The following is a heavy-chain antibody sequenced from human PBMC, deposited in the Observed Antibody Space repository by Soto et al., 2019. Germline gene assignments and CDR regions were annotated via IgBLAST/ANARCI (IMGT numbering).Heavy chain of an antibody. V-gene: IGHV1-3*01. Sequence: QVQLVQSRAEVKKPGASVKVSCKASGYTFTSYAMYWVRQAPGQRLEWMGWINAGNGNTKYSQKFQGRVTITRDTSASTAYMELRRLRSEDTAVYYCARDMGFGLSDYWGQGTLVTVSS. J-gene: IGHJ4*02. D-gene: IGHD3-10*01. CDR2: INAGNGNT. CDR1: GYTFTSYA. CDR3: ARDMGFGLSDY.